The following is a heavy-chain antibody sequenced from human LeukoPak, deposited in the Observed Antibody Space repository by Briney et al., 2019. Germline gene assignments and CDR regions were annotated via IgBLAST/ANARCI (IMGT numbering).Heavy chain of an antibody. CDR2: ISSSSNNI. Sequence: GGSLRLSCAASGFAFSDYYMTWIRQAPGKGLEWVSYISSSSNNIHYANSVRGRFTISRDNAKNSVYLQMNSLRAEDTAIYYCARAAGWFDPWGQGTLVTVSS. CDR3: ARAAGWFDP. J-gene: IGHJ5*02. V-gene: IGHV3-11*01. CDR1: GFAFSDYY.